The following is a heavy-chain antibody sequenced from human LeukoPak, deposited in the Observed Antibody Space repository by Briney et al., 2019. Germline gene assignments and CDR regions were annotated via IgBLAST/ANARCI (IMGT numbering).Heavy chain of an antibody. Sequence: GGSLRLSCAASGFTFSSYWMSWVRQAPGKGLEWVANIKQDGSEKYYVDSVKGRFTISRDNSKNTLYLQMNSLRAEDTAVYYCASIKVAVAGSGAWGQGTLVTVSS. J-gene: IGHJ4*02. V-gene: IGHV3-7*03. D-gene: IGHD6-19*01. CDR1: GFTFSSYW. CDR2: IKQDGSEK. CDR3: ASIKVAVAGSGA.